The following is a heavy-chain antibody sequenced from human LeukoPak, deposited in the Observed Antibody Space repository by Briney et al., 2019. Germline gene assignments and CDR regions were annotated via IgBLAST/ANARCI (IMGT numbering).Heavy chain of an antibody. Sequence: GGSLRLSCAASGFTFSSYEMNWVRQAPGKGLEWISYIGGSGSTIYYADPVKGRFTISRDNAKNTVDLQMKSLRAEDTAVYYCARGYNTRWYSARKDVWGKGTTVTVSS. J-gene: IGHJ6*03. D-gene: IGHD6-13*01. CDR2: IGGSGSTI. CDR3: ARGYNTRWYSARKDV. V-gene: IGHV3-48*03. CDR1: GFTFSSYE.